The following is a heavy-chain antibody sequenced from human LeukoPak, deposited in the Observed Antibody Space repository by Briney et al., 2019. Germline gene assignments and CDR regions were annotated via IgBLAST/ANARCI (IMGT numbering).Heavy chain of an antibody. CDR1: RFIFSTYA. J-gene: IGHJ4*02. Sequence: AGGSLRLSCAASRFIFSTYAMRWVRQAPGKGLEWVSAISGSGSSTYYADSVKGRFTISRDNSKNTLYLQMNSLRSDDTAVYYCARDRAGLFDYWGQGTLVTVSS. CDR2: ISGSGSST. D-gene: IGHD3/OR15-3a*01. CDR3: ARDRAGLFDY. V-gene: IGHV3-23*01.